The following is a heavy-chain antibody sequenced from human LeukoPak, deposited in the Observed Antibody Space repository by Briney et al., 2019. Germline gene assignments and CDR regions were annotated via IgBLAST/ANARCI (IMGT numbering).Heavy chain of an antibody. Sequence: GGSLRLSCAASGFTFDDYAMHWVRQAPGKGLEWVSGISWNSGSIGYADSVKGRFTIPRDNAKNSLYLQMNSLRAEDTALYYCAKDRGAFDIWGQGTMVTVSS. J-gene: IGHJ3*02. CDR1: GFTFDDYA. CDR3: AKDRGAFDI. V-gene: IGHV3-9*01. CDR2: ISWNSGSI.